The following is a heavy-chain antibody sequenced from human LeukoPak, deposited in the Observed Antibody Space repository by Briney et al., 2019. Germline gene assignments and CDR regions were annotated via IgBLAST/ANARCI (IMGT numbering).Heavy chain of an antibody. V-gene: IGHV1-18*01. D-gene: IGHD3-22*01. CDR2: ISAYNGNT. Sequence: ASVKVSCKASGYTFTSYGISWVRQAPGQGLEWMGWISAYNGNTNYAQKLQGRVTMTTVTSTSTAYMELRSLRSDDTAVYYCARDQVAVDYYDSSGYYEGPFDYWGQGTLVTVSS. CDR1: GYTFTSYG. J-gene: IGHJ4*02. CDR3: ARDQVAVDYYDSSGYYEGPFDY.